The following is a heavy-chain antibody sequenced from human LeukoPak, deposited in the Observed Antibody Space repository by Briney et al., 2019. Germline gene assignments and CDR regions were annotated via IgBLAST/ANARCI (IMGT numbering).Heavy chain of an antibody. J-gene: IGHJ4*02. V-gene: IGHV3-23*01. CDR3: AKVCTVVTPRALDY. CDR2: ISGSGGTT. CDR1: GFTFSNFA. D-gene: IGHD4-23*01. Sequence: PGGSLRLSCAASGFTFSNFAMSWVLQAPGKGLECVSAISGSGGTTYYADSVKGRFTISRDNSKTTLYLQMNSLRAEDTAVYYCAKVCTVVTPRALDYWGQGSLVTVSS.